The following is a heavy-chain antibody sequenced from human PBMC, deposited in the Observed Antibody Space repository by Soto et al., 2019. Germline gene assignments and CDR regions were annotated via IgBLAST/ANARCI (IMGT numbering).Heavy chain of an antibody. CDR3: ARGSAYSTPWSFDS. CDR2: ISGYNGNT. CDR1: GYTFTRYG. Sequence: QVQLLQSGAEVKKPGASVRVSCKTSGYTFTRYGVSWVRQAPGQGLEWMGWISGYNGNTKEAHKCEGRVIMTTDTAASTAHMELRSLTSNDTAVYYCARGSAYSTPWSFDSWGQGTLVTVSS. D-gene: IGHD2-8*01. V-gene: IGHV1-18*01. J-gene: IGHJ4*02.